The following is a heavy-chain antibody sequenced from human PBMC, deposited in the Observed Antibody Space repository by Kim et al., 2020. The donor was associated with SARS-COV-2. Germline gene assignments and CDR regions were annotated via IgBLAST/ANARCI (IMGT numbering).Heavy chain of an antibody. CDR1: GGSFSNYA. V-gene: IGHV1-69*04. CDR2: VIPILNIA. Sequence: SVKVSCKASGGSFSNYAINWVRQVPGQGLEWMGRVIPILNIANYARNFQGRVSMTADKSTSTAYMELTTLRSDDTAVYYCARVGTETSPARGRRKNYY. J-gene: IGHJ6*01. D-gene: IGHD1-7*01. CDR3: ARVGTETSPARGRRKNYY.